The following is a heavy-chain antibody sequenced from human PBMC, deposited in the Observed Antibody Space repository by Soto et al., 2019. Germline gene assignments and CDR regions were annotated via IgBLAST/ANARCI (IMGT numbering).Heavy chain of an antibody. V-gene: IGHV4-30-4*01. Sequence: PSETLSLTCTVSGGSISSGNYYWSWIRQPPGKGLEWIGFISYSGSTYYSASLKGRFTISVDTSKNQFSLNLSFVTAADTAVYYCATMGTPATGLYHFDYWGQGTLVTVSS. CDR2: ISYSGST. D-gene: IGHD1-7*01. J-gene: IGHJ4*02. CDR1: GGSISSGNYY. CDR3: ATMGTPATGLYHFDY.